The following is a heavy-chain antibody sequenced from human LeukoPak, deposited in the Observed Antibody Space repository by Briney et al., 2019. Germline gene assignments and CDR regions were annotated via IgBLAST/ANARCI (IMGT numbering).Heavy chain of an antibody. CDR2: INSDVSST. Sequence: GGSLRLSCAASGFSFSRYCMHCVRHTPGKGLVWVSRINSDVSSTNYADSVKGRFTISRDNAKNTLYLQMNSLRAEDTAMYYCAGVGSSGWGSFDYWGQGTLVTVSS. D-gene: IGHD6-19*01. J-gene: IGHJ4*02. V-gene: IGHV3-74*01. CDR1: GFSFSRYC. CDR3: AGVGSSGWGSFDY.